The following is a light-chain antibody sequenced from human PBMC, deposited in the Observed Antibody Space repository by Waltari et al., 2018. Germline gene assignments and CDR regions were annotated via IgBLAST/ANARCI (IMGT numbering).Light chain of an antibody. CDR3: QQYNNWPFT. CDR2: GAS. Sequence: EIVMTQSPATLSVYPGERATLSCRASQSVNSNLAWYQQKPGQAPRLLIYGASTGATGIPAGFSGSGSGTEFTLTISSLQSEDFAVYYCQQYNNWPFTFGGGTKVEIK. CDR1: QSVNSN. J-gene: IGKJ4*01. V-gene: IGKV3-15*01.